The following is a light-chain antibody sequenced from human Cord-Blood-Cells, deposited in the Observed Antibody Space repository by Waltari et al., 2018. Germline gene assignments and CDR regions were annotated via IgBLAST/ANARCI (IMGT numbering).Light chain of an antibody. CDR2: EDN. CDR1: SGSIASNY. Sequence: NFMLTQPHSVSESPGKTVTISCPRSSGSIASNYVQWYQQRPGSSPTTVIYEDNQKPSGVPVRFSGSIDSSSNSASLTISGLKTEDEADYYCQSYDSSNWVFGGGTKLTVL. V-gene: IGLV6-57*01. J-gene: IGLJ3*02. CDR3: QSYDSSNWV.